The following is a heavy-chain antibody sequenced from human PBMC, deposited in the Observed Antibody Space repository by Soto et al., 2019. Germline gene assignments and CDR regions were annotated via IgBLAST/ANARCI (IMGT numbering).Heavy chain of an antibody. D-gene: IGHD1-26*01. Sequence: SETLSLTCTVSGGSISTYYWNWIRQPPGKGLEWIGYIYYTGSTIYNPSLKSRVTISVDTSKNQFSLKLSSMTAADTAVYYCARTPSGSYFRTYYFDYWGQGTLVTVSS. J-gene: IGHJ4*02. CDR1: GGSISTYY. V-gene: IGHV4-59*01. CDR2: IYYTGST. CDR3: ARTPSGSYFRTYYFDY.